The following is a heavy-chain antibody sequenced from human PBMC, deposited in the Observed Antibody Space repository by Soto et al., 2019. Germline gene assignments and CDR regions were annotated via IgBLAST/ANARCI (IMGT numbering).Heavy chain of an antibody. Sequence: QVQLQESGPGLVKPSQTLSLTCTVSGGSISSGGYYWSWIRQHPGKGLEWIGYIYYSGSTYYNPSLKSRVTIAVDTSKNQFSLKLSSVTAADTAVYYCARVTPGEDIVVVPAAPPLLDVWGQGTTVTVSS. D-gene: IGHD2-2*01. J-gene: IGHJ6*02. CDR1: GGSISSGGYY. V-gene: IGHV4-31*03. CDR2: IYYSGST. CDR3: ARVTPGEDIVVVPAAPPLLDV.